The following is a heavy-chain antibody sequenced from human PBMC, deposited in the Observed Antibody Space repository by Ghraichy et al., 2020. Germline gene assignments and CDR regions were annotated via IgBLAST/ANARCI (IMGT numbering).Heavy chain of an antibody. J-gene: IGHJ4*02. Sequence: LSLTCAASGFTFSSYSMNWVRQAPGKGLEWVSYISSSSSTIYYADSVKGRFTISRDNAKNSLYLQMNSLRAEDTAVYYCARDLVFYDSSGYYEGYWGQVTLVTVSS. D-gene: IGHD3-22*01. CDR2: ISSSSSTI. CDR3: ARDLVFYDSSGYYEGY. CDR1: GFTFSSYS. V-gene: IGHV3-48*01.